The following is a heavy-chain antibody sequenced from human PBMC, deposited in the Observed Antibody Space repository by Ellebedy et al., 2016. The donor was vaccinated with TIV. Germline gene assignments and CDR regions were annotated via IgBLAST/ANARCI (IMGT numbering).Heavy chain of an antibody. CDR2: ISAYNGNT. D-gene: IGHD6-19*01. CDR3: ATWAEYSSGWDY. Sequence: ASVKVSCKASGYTFTSYGISWVRQAPGQGLEWMGWISAYNGNTNYAQKLQGRVTMTTDTSMSTAYMELRSLRSEDTAVYYCATWAEYSSGWDYWGQGTLVTVSS. CDR1: GYTFTSYG. V-gene: IGHV1-18*01. J-gene: IGHJ4*02.